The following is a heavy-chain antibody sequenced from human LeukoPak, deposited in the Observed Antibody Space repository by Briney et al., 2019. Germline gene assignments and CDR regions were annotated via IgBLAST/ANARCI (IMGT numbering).Heavy chain of an antibody. D-gene: IGHD6-6*01. CDR2: IYYSGST. CDR3: ARGLAARLRRRSGWFDP. CDR1: GGSISSYY. V-gene: IGHV4-59*01. J-gene: IGHJ5*02. Sequence: NPSETLSLTCTVSGGSISSYYWSWIRQPPGKGLEWIGYIYYSGSTNYNPSLKSRVTISVDTSKNQFSLKLSSVTAADTAVYYCARGLAARLRRRSGWFDPWGQGTLVTVSS.